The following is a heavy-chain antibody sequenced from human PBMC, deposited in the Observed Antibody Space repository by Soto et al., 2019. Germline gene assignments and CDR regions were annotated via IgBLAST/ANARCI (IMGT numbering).Heavy chain of an antibody. CDR3: ARGKYKTGWYEGFDP. CDR1: DGSIRSSDYC. CDR2: IKYSGDT. Sequence: ETLSLTCSVSDGSIRSSDYCWCWIRQPPGEGREFIGRIKYSGDTYYNPSPKGRVTMSVDTPKNDFSMNLSSVTPPDSAVYYCARGKYKTGWYEGFDPWGQGTLVTVSS. V-gene: IGHV4-39*02. D-gene: IGHD6-19*01. J-gene: IGHJ5*02.